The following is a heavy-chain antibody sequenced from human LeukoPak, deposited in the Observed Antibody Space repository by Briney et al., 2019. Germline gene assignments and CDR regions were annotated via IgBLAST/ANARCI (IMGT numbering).Heavy chain of an antibody. CDR1: GFTFSSYS. Sequence: GGSLRLSCAASGFTFSSYSMNWVRQAPGKGLEWVSSISSSSSYIYYADSVKGRFTISRDNAKNSLYLQMNSLRAEDTAVYYCASYASSGYYSTNDYWGQGTLVTVSS. CDR3: ASYASSGYYSTNDY. CDR2: ISSSSSYI. D-gene: IGHD3-22*01. J-gene: IGHJ4*02. V-gene: IGHV3-21*01.